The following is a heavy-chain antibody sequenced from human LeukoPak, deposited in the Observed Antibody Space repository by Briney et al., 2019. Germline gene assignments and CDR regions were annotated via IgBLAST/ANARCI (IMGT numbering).Heavy chain of an antibody. CDR3: ARGNTRITIFGVVNGDAFDI. D-gene: IGHD3-3*01. CDR1: GYTFTSYY. CDR2: ISAYNGNT. V-gene: IGHV1-18*04. Sequence: ASVKVSCKASGYTFTSYYMHWVRQAPGQGLEWMGWISAYNGNTNYAQKLQGRVTMTTDTSTSTAYMELRSLRSDDTAVYYCARGNTRITIFGVVNGDAFDIWGQGTMVTVSS. J-gene: IGHJ3*02.